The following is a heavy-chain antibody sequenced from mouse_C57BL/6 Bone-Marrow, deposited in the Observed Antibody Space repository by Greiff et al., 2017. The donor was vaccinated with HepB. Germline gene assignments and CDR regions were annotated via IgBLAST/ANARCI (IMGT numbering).Heavy chain of an antibody. Sequence: VQLQQSGPGLVQPSQSLSITCTVSGFSLTSYGVHWVRQSPGKGLEWLGVIWSGGSTDYNAAFISRLSISKDNSKSQVFFKMNSLQADDTAIYYCARNTRYYGSSEGYFDVWGTGTTVTVSS. V-gene: IGHV2-2*01. CDR1: GFSLTSYG. CDR2: IWSGGST. J-gene: IGHJ1*03. D-gene: IGHD1-1*01. CDR3: ARNTRYYGSSEGYFDV.